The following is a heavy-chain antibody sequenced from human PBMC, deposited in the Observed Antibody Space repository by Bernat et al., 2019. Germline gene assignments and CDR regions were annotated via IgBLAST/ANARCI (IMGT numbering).Heavy chain of an antibody. CDR3: ARAPLGELEQAFDY. Sequence: QVQLVQSGAEVKKPGSSVKVSCKASGGTFSSYAISWVRHAPGQGLEWMGGIIPIFGTANYAQKFQGRVTITADESTSTAYMELSSLRSEDTAVYYCARAPLGELEQAFDYWGQGTLVTVSS. CDR2: IIPIFGTA. CDR1: GGTFSSYA. D-gene: IGHD1/OR15-1a*01. V-gene: IGHV1-69*01. J-gene: IGHJ4*02.